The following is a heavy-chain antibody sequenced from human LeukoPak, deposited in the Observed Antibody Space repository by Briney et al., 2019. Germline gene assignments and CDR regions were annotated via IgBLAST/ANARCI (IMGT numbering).Heavy chain of an antibody. CDR3: AKDVVTAAI. J-gene: IGHJ4*02. D-gene: IGHD4-23*01. Sequence: PGGSLRLSCAASGLTFSNYAMNWVRQTPGKGLEWVSTISGSGGSTYFADSVKGRFTISRDNSKNTLYLQMNSLRGEDTAIYYCAKDVVTAAIWGQGTLVTVSS. CDR1: GLTFSNYA. V-gene: IGHV3-23*01. CDR2: ISGSGGST.